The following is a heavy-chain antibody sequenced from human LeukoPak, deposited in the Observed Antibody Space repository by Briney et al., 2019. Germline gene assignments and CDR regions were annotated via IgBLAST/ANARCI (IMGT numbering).Heavy chain of an antibody. V-gene: IGHV4-39*01. CDR2: IYYNGST. CDR1: GGSISSSSYY. CDR3: ATSLGYCTGGVCSDL. J-gene: IGHJ2*01. Sequence: SETLSLTCTVSGGSISSSSYYWGWIRQPPGKGLEWIGGIYYNGSTYYNPPLKSRVTISVDTSKNQFSLKLSSVTAADTAVYYCATSLGYCTGGVCSDLWGRGTLVTVSS. D-gene: IGHD2-8*02.